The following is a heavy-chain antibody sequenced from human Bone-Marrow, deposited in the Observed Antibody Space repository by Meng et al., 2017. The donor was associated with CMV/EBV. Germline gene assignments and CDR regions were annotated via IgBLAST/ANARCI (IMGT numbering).Heavy chain of an antibody. V-gene: IGHV3-43D*03. CDR2: ISWDGGST. CDR1: GFTFDDYA. J-gene: IGHJ4*02. D-gene: IGHD1-26*01. CDR3: AKDGVVGALGY. Sequence: GGFLKIACAASGFTFDDYAMHWVRQAPGKGLEWVSLISWDGGSTYYADSVKGRFTISRDNSKNSLYLQMISLRAEDTALYYCAKDGVVGALGYWGQGTLVTVSS.